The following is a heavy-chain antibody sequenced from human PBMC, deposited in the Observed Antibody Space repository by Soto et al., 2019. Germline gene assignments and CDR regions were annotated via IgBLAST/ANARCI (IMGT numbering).Heavy chain of an antibody. CDR3: ARDRWTPLRFLEWPIDY. J-gene: IGHJ4*02. D-gene: IGHD3-3*01. V-gene: IGHV3-7*01. CDR2: IKQDGSEK. Sequence: GGSLRLSCAASGFTFSSYWMSWVRQAPGKGLEWVANIKQDGSEKYYVDSVKGRFTISRGNAKNSLYLQMNSLRAEDTAVYYCARDRWTPLRFLEWPIDYWGQGTLVTVSS. CDR1: GFTFSSYW.